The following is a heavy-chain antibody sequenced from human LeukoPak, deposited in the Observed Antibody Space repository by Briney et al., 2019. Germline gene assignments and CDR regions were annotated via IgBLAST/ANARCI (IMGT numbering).Heavy chain of an antibody. CDR2: ITAYNGNT. V-gene: IGHV1-18*04. CDR1: GYTFTSYG. Sequence: ASVKVSCKASGYTFTSYGISWVRQAPGQGLEWMGWITAYNGNTHYAQKLQGRVTMTPDTSTSTGYMELRTVRSDDTAVYCGARGGNVFGGMDVWGKGTTVTVSS. D-gene: IGHD1-1*01. J-gene: IGHJ6*04. CDR3: ARGGNVFGGMDV.